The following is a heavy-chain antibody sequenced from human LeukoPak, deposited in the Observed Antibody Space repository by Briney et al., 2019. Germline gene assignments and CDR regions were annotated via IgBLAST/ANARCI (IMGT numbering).Heavy chain of an antibody. CDR2: IRNDGTTT. J-gene: IGHJ2*01. D-gene: IGHD1-14*01. V-gene: IGHV3-74*01. Sequence: GGSLRLSCAASGFTFGTYWMHWVRQTPGKGLVWVSSIRNDGTTTNYADSVKGRFTISRDNAKNTLYLQMNNLRAEDTAVYYCVRLYKIEGADLWGRGTLVTVSS. CDR3: VRLYKIEGADL. CDR1: GFTFGTYW.